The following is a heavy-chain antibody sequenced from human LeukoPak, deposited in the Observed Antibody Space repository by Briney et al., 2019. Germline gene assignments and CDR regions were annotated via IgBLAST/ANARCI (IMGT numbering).Heavy chain of an antibody. D-gene: IGHD2-2*02. CDR1: GYTFTGYY. V-gene: IGHV1-2*04. Sequence: ASVKVSCKASGYTFTGYYMHWVRQAPGQGLEWMGWINPNSGGTNYAQKFQGWVTMTRDTSISTAYMELSRLRSDDTAVYYCARDTPRNQLLLYHFDYWGQGTLVTVSS. J-gene: IGHJ4*02. CDR3: ARDTPRNQLLLYHFDY. CDR2: INPNSGGT.